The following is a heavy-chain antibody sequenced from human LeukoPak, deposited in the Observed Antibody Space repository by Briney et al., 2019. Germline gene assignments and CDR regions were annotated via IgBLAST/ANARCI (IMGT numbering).Heavy chain of an antibody. CDR2: ISGSGGST. V-gene: IGHV3-23*01. CDR1: GFTFSSYA. J-gene: IGHJ4*02. D-gene: IGHD3-22*01. Sequence: SGGSLRLSCAASGFTFSSYAMSWVRQAPGKGLEWVSAISGSGGSTYYADSVKGRFTISRDNSKNTLYLQMNSLRAEDTAVYYCAKDGGITMIVVVLYYFDYWGQGTLVTVSS. CDR3: AKDGGITMIVVVLYYFDY.